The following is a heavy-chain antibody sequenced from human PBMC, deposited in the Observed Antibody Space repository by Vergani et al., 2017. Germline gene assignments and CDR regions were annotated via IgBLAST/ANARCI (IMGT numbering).Heavy chain of an antibody. CDR3: AKDADYYDSSGYYGD. J-gene: IGHJ4*02. Sequence: EVQLLESGGGLVQPGGSLRLSCAASRFTFSSYAMSWVRQAPGKGLEWVSTISGSGGSTNYADSVKGRFTISRDNAKNSLYLQMNSLRAEDTALYYCAKDADYYDSSGYYGDWGQGTLVTVSS. V-gene: IGHV3-23*01. CDR1: RFTFSSYA. CDR2: ISGSGGST. D-gene: IGHD3-22*01.